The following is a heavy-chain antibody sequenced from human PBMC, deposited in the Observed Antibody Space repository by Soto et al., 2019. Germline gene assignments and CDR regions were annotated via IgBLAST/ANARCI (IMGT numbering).Heavy chain of an antibody. CDR2: ISNDGSHA. J-gene: IGHJ4*02. CDR1: GFSFSAFG. Sequence: QVQMVESGGGVVQPGRSLRLSCAASGFSFSAFGMQWVRQAPGGGLEAVAFISNDGSHASYADSVRGRFTISRDNSKNTLSLQMNSLTADDTAVCYCMSVMDFWGQGTLVTVSS. D-gene: IGHD2-8*01. CDR3: MSVMDF. V-gene: IGHV3-30*04.